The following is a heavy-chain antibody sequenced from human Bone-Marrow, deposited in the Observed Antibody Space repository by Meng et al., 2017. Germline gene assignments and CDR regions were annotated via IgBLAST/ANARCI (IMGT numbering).Heavy chain of an antibody. D-gene: IGHD6-13*01. Sequence: VQLMRAGAEVKKPGASGKVSCKASGYTFTGYYMHWVRQAPGQGLEWMGRIDPNNDHTQYAQNFQGRVTMTSDTSISTVYMELNGLRSDDTAVYYCARDEDISAAGKLFGDYWGQGTLVTVSS. CDR2: IDPNNDHT. J-gene: IGHJ4*02. V-gene: IGHV1-2*06. CDR3: ARDEDISAAGKLFGDY. CDR1: GYTFTGYY.